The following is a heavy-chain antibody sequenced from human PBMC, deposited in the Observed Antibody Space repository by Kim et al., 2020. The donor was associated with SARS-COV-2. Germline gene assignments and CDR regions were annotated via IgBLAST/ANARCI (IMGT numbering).Heavy chain of an antibody. V-gene: IGHV4-4*07. CDR3: ARQAAVAGTLDY. D-gene: IGHD6-19*01. J-gene: IGHJ4*02. Sequence: NYTPTLKSRVTLSVDTSKIQFSLKLISVTAADTAVYYCARQAAVAGTLDYWGQGTLVTVSS.